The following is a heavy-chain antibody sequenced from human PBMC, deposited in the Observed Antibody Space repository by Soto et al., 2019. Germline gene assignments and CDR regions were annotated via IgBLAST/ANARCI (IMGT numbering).Heavy chain of an antibody. CDR2: LWSDGSHQ. V-gene: IGHV3-33*01. Sequence: QEHLMESGGGVVQPGRPLRLSCAGSGFTFSSYGMQWVRQAPGKGLAWVAGLWSDGSHQEDAESVKGRFPISRDNSRNTLFRQINSLRVQDTAVYHCARDEAIGKVAFDSWGQGTMVTVSS. J-gene: IGHJ3*02. CDR3: ARDEAIGKVAFDS. CDR1: GFTFSSYG.